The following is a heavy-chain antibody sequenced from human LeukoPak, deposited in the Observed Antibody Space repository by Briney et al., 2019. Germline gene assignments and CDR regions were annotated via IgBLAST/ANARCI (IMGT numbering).Heavy chain of an antibody. CDR1: GFTFSDHY. D-gene: IGHD3-10*01. CDR3: ARGGDYYGSGSYYNV. V-gene: IGHV3-72*01. Sequence: GSLILSCAASGFTFSDHYMDWVRQAPGKGLEWVGRTRNKANSYNTEYAASGKGKFTISRDESKNSQYPQMKSLKTEDTAVYYCARGGDYYGSGSYYNVWGQGTLVTVSS. CDR2: TRNKANSYNT. J-gene: IGHJ4*02.